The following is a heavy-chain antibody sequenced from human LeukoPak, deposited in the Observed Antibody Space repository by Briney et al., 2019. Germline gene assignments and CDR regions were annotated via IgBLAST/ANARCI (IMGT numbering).Heavy chain of an antibody. CDR3: AKDYYDSSGYPDY. Sequence: QPGRSLRLSCAASGFTFDDYAMHWVRHAPGKGLEWVSGISWNSGSIGYADSVKGRFTISRDNAKNSLYLQMNSLRAEDTALYYCAKDYYDSSGYPDYWGQGTLVTVSS. V-gene: IGHV3-9*01. CDR2: ISWNSGSI. CDR1: GFTFDDYA. J-gene: IGHJ4*02. D-gene: IGHD3-22*01.